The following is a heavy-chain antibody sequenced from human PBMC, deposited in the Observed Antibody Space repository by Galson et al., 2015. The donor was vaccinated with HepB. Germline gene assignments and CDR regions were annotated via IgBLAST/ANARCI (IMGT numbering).Heavy chain of an antibody. CDR3: ARAIGGAASL. V-gene: IGHV3-7*03. D-gene: IGHD4/OR15-4a*01. CDR2: IRQDGSER. CDR1: GFIFSSYW. Sequence: SLRLSCAASGFIFSSYWMHWVRQAPGKGLEWVANIRQDGSERYYVDSVKGRFTISRDNAKNSLYLQMSSLRAEDTAVYYCARAIGGAASLWGQETLVTVSS. J-gene: IGHJ4*02.